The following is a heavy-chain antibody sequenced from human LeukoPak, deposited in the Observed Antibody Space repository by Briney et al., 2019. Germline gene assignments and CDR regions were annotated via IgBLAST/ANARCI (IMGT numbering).Heavy chain of an antibody. J-gene: IGHJ6*02. CDR3: ARVAYDHSSSWYYYGMDV. D-gene: IGHD6-13*01. V-gene: IGHV1-69*01. CDR1: GGTFSSYA. CDR2: IIPIFGTA. Sequence: SVKVSCKASGGTFSSYAISWVRQAPGQGLEWMGGIIPIFGTANYAQKFQGRVTITADESTCTAYMELSSLRSEDTAVYYCARVAYDHSSSWYYYGMDVWGQGTTVSVSS.